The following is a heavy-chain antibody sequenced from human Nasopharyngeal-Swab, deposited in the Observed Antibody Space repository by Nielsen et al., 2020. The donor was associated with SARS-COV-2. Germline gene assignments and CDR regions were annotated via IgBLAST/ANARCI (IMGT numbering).Heavy chain of an antibody. D-gene: IGHD6-25*01. J-gene: IGHJ4*02. Sequence: GESLKISCAASGFTVSSNYMSWVRQAPGKGLELVSVIYSGGSTYYADSVKGRFTISRDNSKNTLYLQMNSLRAEDTAVYYCARESAAGWYWGQGTLVTVSS. CDR1: GFTVSSNY. CDR2: IYSGGST. CDR3: ARESAAGWY. V-gene: IGHV3-53*01.